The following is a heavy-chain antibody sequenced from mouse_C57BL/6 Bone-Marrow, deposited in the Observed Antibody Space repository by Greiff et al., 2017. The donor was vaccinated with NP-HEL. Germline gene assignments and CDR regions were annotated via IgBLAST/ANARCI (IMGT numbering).Heavy chain of an antibody. D-gene: IGHD1-1*01. CDR1: GYAFSSSW. CDR2: IYPGDGDT. CDR3: ARGNDYYGSSYGYAMDY. J-gene: IGHJ4*01. V-gene: IGHV1-82*01. Sequence: QVHLPPSGPELVKPGASVKISCKASGYAFSSSWMNWVKQRPGKGLEWIGRIYPGDGDTNYNGKFKGKATLTADKSSSKDYMQLSSLTSEDSAVYFCARGNDYYGSSYGYAMDYWGQGTSVTVSS.